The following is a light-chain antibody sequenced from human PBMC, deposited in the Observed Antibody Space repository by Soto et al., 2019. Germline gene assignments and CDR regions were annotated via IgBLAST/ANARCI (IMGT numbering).Light chain of an antibody. CDR3: LQYHPYRT. CDR2: DAS. J-gene: IGKJ1*01. Sequence: DSQMTQSPSTLSASVRDRVTITCGASQGISPWFAWYQQKPGKAPKLLIFDASNLESGVPSRFSGSGSGTEFTLTISSLQPDYFATYYCLQYHPYRTFGQGTKVDTK. CDR1: QGISPW. V-gene: IGKV1-5*01.